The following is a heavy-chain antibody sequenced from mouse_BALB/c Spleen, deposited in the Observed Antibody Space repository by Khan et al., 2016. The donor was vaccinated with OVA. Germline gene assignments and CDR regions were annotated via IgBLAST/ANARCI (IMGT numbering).Heavy chain of an antibody. CDR2: IWGGGST. Sequence: VELVESGPGLVAPSQNLSLTCTVSGFSLSDYGVSWIRQPPGKGLEWLGVIWGGGSTYYNSDLKSKLSISKDNSKSQVFLKMSILQSDDTAMFYCAKGVWSYYYTLDYWGQGTSVTVSS. CDR3: AKGVWSYYYTLDY. V-gene: IGHV2-6-5*01. CDR1: GFSLSDYG. J-gene: IGHJ4*01.